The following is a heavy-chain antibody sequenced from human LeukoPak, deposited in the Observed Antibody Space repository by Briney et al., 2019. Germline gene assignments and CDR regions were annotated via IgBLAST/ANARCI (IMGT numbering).Heavy chain of an antibody. CDR3: ARGREELVVPAYYFDY. CDR2: INHSGST. V-gene: IGHV4-34*01. J-gene: IGHJ4*02. Sequence: SETLSLTCAVYGGSFSGYYWSWIRQPPGKGLEWIGEINHSGSTNYNPSLKSRVTISVDTSKNRFSLKLSSVTAADTAVYYCARGREELVVPAYYFDYWGQGTLVTVSS. CDR1: GGSFSGYY. D-gene: IGHD2-2*01.